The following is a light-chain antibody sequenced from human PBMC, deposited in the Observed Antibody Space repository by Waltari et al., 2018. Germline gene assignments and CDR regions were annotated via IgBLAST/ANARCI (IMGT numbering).Light chain of an antibody. CDR3: LSRDTSSTRV. Sequence: SSELTQDPDVSVALGQTVRLTCQGDSLRRYSASWYHQRPGQAPFLVLYGPDNRPSGIPDRFSGSTSGNTASLTITRAQAEDEGVYYCLSRDTSSTRVFGGGTTLTV. CDR1: SLRRYS. V-gene: IGLV3-19*01. CDR2: GPD. J-gene: IGLJ3*02.